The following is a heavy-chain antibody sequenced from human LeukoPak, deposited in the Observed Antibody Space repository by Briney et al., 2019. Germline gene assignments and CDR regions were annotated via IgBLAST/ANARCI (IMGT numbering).Heavy chain of an antibody. Sequence: SVKVSCKASGGTFSSYAISWVRQAPGQGLEWMGGIIPIFGTANYAQKFQGRVTITTDESTSTAYMELSSLRSEDTAVYYCARSNDYDFWSGYYYWGQGTLVTVSS. CDR1: GGTFSSYA. J-gene: IGHJ4*02. V-gene: IGHV1-69*05. D-gene: IGHD3-3*01. CDR2: IIPIFGTA. CDR3: ARSNDYDFWSGYYY.